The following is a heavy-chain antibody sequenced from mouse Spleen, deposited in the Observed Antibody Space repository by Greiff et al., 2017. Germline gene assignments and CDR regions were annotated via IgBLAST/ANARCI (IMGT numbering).Heavy chain of an antibody. V-gene: IGHV3-2*02. D-gene: IGHD2-10*02. Sequence: DVKLQESGPGLVKPSQSLSLTCTVTGYSITSDYAWNWIRQFPGNKLEWMGYISYSGSTSYNPSLKSRISITRDTSKNQFFLQLNSVTTEDTATYYCARSGYGNYDDMDYWGQGTSVTVSS. CDR1: GYSITSDYA. J-gene: IGHJ4*01. CDR3: ARSGYGNYDDMDY. CDR2: ISYSGST.